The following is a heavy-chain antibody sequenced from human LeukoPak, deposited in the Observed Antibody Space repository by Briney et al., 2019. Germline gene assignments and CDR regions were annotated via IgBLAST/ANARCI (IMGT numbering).Heavy chain of an antibody. CDR2: INHSGST. J-gene: IGHJ4*02. V-gene: IGHV4-34*01. CDR1: GGSFSDYY. Sequence: PSETLALTCAVYGGSFSDYYWSWIRQPPGKGLEWIGEINHSGSTNYTPSLKSRVTISVDTSKNQFSLKLSSVTAADTAVYYCARRYCSGGSCYTLDYWGQGTLVTVSS. D-gene: IGHD2-15*01. CDR3: ARRYCSGGSCYTLDY.